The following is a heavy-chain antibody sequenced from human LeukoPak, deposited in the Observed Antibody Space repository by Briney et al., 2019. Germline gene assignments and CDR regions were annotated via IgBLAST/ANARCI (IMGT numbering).Heavy chain of an antibody. CDR1: GFTFSGYS. CDR2: MSSGSRYI. J-gene: IGHJ4*02. Sequence: PGGSLRLSCAASGFTFSGYSMTWVRQAPGKGLEWVSSMSSGSRYIYYADSVRGRFTISRDNAKNSLYLLMNSLRAEDTAVYYCARDRPTGASRLFVVQWGQGTLVTVSS. D-gene: IGHD3-3*01. V-gene: IGHV3-21*01. CDR3: ARDRPTGASRLFVVQ.